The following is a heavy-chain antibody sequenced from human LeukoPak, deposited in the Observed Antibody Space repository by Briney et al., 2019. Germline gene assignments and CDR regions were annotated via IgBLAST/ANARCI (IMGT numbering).Heavy chain of an antibody. J-gene: IGHJ5*02. CDR1: GGSISSSSYY. V-gene: IGHV4-39*01. CDR3: ASLYCSGGSCYDLGSSGFDP. Sequence: SETLSLTCTVSGGSISSSSYYWGWIRQPPGKGLEWIGSIYYSGSTYYNPSLKSRVTISVDTSKNQFSLKLSSVTAADTAVYYCASLYCSGGSCYDLGSSGFDPWGQGTLVTVSS. D-gene: IGHD2-15*01. CDR2: IYYSGST.